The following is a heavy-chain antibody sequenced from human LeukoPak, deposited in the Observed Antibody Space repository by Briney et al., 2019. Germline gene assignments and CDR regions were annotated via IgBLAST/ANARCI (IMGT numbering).Heavy chain of an antibody. Sequence: GRSLRLSCAASGFTFSSYTMDWVRQAPGKGLEWVARISYAGSNNYYADSVKGRFTISRDNAKKSLYLQMNSLRAEDTAVYFCARDMIILQSWGQGTLVTVSS. D-gene: IGHD3-16*01. V-gene: IGHV3-30-3*01. CDR3: ARDMIILQS. CDR2: ISYAGSNN. J-gene: IGHJ5*02. CDR1: GFTFSSYT.